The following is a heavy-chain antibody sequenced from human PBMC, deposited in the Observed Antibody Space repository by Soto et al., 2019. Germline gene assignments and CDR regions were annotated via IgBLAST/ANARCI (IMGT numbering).Heavy chain of an antibody. CDR1: GFTFSSYG. J-gene: IGHJ4*02. D-gene: IGHD3-22*01. CDR3: ARDYDSSGYPRYYFDY. Sequence: QVQLVESGGGVVQPGRSLRLSCAASGFTFSSYGMHWVRQAPVKVLEWVAVIWYDGSNKYYADSVKGRFTISRDNSKNTLYLQMNSLRAEDTAVYYCARDYDSSGYPRYYFDYWGQGTLVTVSS. CDR2: IWYDGSNK. V-gene: IGHV3-33*01.